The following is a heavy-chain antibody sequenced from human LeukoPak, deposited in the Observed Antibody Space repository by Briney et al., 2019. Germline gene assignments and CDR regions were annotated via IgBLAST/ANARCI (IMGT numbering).Heavy chain of an antibody. V-gene: IGHV3-7*01. CDR1: GFTFSNYW. CDR2: INEDGSVK. CDR3: AGRAG. D-gene: IGHD6-19*01. Sequence: GGSLRLSCAASGFTFSNYWMNWVRQAPGKGLEWVANINEDGSVKYYVDSVKGRFTVSRDNAKNSLYLQMNSLRVEDTALYYCAGRAGWGQGTLVTVSS. J-gene: IGHJ4*02.